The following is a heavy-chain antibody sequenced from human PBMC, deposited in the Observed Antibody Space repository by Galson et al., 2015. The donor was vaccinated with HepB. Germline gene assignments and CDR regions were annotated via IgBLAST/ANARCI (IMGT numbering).Heavy chain of an antibody. CDR3: AKDTSVTTGWYDGLDY. D-gene: IGHD6-19*01. V-gene: IGHV3-30*18. CDR2: TSSDGRSE. Sequence: SLRLSCAASGLTISSFDMHWVRQAPGKGLEWVGVTSSDGRSEWYGDSVRGRFAVSRDNSRNTVFLQMNGLRREDTALYYCAKDTSVTTGWYDGLDYWGQGTLVTVSP. CDR1: GLTISSFD. J-gene: IGHJ4*02.